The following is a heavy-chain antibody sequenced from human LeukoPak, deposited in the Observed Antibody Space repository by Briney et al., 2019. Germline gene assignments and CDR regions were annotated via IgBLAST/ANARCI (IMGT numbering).Heavy chain of an antibody. Sequence: SVKVSCKASGGSFTNCPFSWVRQAPGQGLEWMGGIIPMFGSTDYAQKFQGRLTITADESTTTAYLELSSLRSEDTAVYYCARDNDSRDPPHFDYWGQGTLVTVSS. CDR2: IIPMFGST. D-gene: IGHD3-16*01. CDR1: GGSFTNCP. J-gene: IGHJ4*02. CDR3: ARDNDSRDPPHFDY. V-gene: IGHV1-69*13.